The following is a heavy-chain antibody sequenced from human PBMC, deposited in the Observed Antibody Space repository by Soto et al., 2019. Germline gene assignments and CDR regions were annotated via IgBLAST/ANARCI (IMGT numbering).Heavy chain of an antibody. Sequence: ASMKVSCNASGYTFTSDGTSRRRRAAGQGLEWMGWISAYNGNTNYAQKLQGRVTMTTDTSTSTAYMELRSLRSDDTAVYYCARVSPYGSGSYYNFDYYGMDVWGQGTTVTVSS. CDR1: GYTFTSDG. CDR2: ISAYNGNT. J-gene: IGHJ6*02. D-gene: IGHD3-10*01. CDR3: ARVSPYGSGSYYNFDYYGMDV. V-gene: IGHV1-18*01.